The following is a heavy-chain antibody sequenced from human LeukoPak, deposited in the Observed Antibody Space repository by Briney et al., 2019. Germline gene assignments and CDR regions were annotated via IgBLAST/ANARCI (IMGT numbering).Heavy chain of an antibody. CDR2: IYYSGST. CDR3: ARQAGTLSFDWFDP. J-gene: IGHJ5*02. V-gene: IGHV4-31*03. CDR1: GGSISSSSYY. Sequence: SETLSLTCTVSGGSISSSSYYWGWIRQPPGKGLEWIGYIYYSGSTYYNPSLKSRVTISVDTSKNQFSLKLSSVTAADTAVYYCARQAGTLSFDWFDPWGQGTLVTVSS. D-gene: IGHD1-7*01.